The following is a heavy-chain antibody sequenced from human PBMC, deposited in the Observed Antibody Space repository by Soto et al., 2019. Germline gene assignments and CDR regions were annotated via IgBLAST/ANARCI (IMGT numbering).Heavy chain of an antibody. V-gene: IGHV6-1*01. Sequence: QVQLQQSGPGLVKPSQTLSLTCAISGESVSTNSATWDWIRQSPSRGLEWLGRTYYRSKWYHDYVGSVKGRITINADPSNNQLSLQLNSVTPDDTAVYYCARLVGDSWLDSWGQGTLVTVSS. CDR1: GESVSTNSAT. D-gene: IGHD2-2*01. CDR3: ARLVGDSWLDS. J-gene: IGHJ5*01. CDR2: TYYRSKWYH.